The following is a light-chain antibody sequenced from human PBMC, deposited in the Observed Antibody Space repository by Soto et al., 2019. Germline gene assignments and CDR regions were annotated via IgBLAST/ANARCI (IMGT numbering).Light chain of an antibody. Sequence: DIQMTQSPLSLYASVGDRVAITCRSSLSINTYLNWIQQKPGKAPKVLIYGASSLQNGVPSRFSGSGYGTIFTLTISSLQPEDSATYYCQQTFTTPHTFGRGTHLEIK. CDR2: GAS. CDR3: QQTFTTPHT. V-gene: IGKV1-39*01. CDR1: LSINTY. J-gene: IGKJ2*01.